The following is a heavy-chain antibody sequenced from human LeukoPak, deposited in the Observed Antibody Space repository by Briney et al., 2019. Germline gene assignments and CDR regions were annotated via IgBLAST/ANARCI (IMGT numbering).Heavy chain of an antibody. V-gene: IGHV3-30*18. CDR3: AKDRKGYSYD. CDR2: ISYDGSNK. CDR1: GFTFSSYG. Sequence: GGSLRLSCAASGFTFSSYGMHWVRQAPGKGLEWVAVISYDGSNKYYADSVKGRFTISRDNSKNTLYLQMNSLRAEDTAVYYRAKDRKGYSYDWGQGTLVTVSS. J-gene: IGHJ4*02. D-gene: IGHD5-18*01.